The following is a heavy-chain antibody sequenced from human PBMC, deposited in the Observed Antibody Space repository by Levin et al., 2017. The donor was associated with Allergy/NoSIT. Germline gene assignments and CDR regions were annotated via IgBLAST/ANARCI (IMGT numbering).Heavy chain of an antibody. CDR3: ARPNWNDVWADY. D-gene: IGHD1-1*01. Sequence: GESLKISCAASGFTFSSYGMHWVRQAPGKGLEWVAVISYDGSNKYYADSVKGRFTISRDNSKNTLYLQMNSLRAEDTAVYYCARPNWNDVWADYWGQGTLVTVSS. CDR2: ISYDGSNK. V-gene: IGHV3-30*03. J-gene: IGHJ4*02. CDR1: GFTFSSYG.